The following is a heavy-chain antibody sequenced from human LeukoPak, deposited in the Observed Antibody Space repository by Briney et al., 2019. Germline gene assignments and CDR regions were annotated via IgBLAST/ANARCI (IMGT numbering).Heavy chain of an antibody. CDR1: GGSVSSSDYY. J-gene: IGHJ4*02. D-gene: IGHD1-14*01. Sequence: SETLSLTCTVSGGSVSSSDYYWGWIRQPPGKGLEWIGSINYSGNTYYNPSLKNRVTISVDTSKNQFSLKLSSVTAADTAVYYCARPNHRRYFDYWGQGTLVTVSS. CDR3: ARPNHRRYFDY. V-gene: IGHV4-39*01. CDR2: INYSGNT.